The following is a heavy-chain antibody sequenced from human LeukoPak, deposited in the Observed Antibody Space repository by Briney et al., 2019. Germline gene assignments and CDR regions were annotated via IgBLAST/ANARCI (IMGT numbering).Heavy chain of an antibody. J-gene: IGHJ4*02. CDR3: ATGKGSYYSH. V-gene: IGHV3-11*01. D-gene: IGHD1-26*01. CDR1: GFTFSDNY. Sequence: PGGSLRLSCAASGFTFSDNYMSWIRQAPGKGLEWVSFISSGGSSIYYADSVKGRFSISRDNAKNSLYLQMDSLRVDDTAVFYCATGKGSYYSHWGQGALVTVSS. CDR2: ISSGGSSI.